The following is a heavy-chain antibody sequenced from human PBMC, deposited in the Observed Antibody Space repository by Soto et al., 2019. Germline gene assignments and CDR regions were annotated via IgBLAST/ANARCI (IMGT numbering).Heavy chain of an antibody. V-gene: IGHV3-30-3*01. D-gene: IGHD3-22*01. CDR3: ARSGQGITMIVVGP. Sequence: GGSLRLSCAASGFTFSSYAMHWVRQAPGKGLEWVAVISYDGSNKYYAESVKGRFTISRDNSKNTMYLQMNSLRAEDTAVYYCARSGQGITMIVVGPWGQGTLVTVSS. J-gene: IGHJ5*02. CDR1: GFTFSSYA. CDR2: ISYDGSNK.